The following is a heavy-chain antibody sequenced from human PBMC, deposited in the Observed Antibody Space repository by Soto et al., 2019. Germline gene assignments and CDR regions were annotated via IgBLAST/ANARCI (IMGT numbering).Heavy chain of an antibody. CDR2: ISSSSSYI. CDR1: GFTFSSYS. J-gene: IGHJ4*02. CDR3: ARGEKKRFYDILTGPPPDY. Sequence: GGSLRLSCAASGFTFSSYSMNWVRQAPGKGLEWVSSISSSSSYIYYADSVKGRFTISRDNAKNSLYLQMNSLRAEDTAVYYCARGEKKRFYDILTGPPPDYWGQGTLVTVSS. V-gene: IGHV3-21*01. D-gene: IGHD3-9*01.